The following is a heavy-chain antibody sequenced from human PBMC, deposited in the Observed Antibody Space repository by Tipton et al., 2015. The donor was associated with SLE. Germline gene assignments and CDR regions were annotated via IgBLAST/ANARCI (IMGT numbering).Heavy chain of an antibody. Sequence: GSLRLSCAASGFTFSSYGMHWVRQAPGKGLEWVAFIRYDGSNKYYADSVKGRFTISRDNSKNTLYLQMHSLRAEDTAVYYCAKDFAHKQWLVDAFDIWGQGTVVTVSS. CDR3: AKDFAHKQWLVDAFDI. V-gene: IGHV3-30*02. J-gene: IGHJ3*02. CDR1: GFTFSSYG. D-gene: IGHD6-19*01. CDR2: IRYDGSNK.